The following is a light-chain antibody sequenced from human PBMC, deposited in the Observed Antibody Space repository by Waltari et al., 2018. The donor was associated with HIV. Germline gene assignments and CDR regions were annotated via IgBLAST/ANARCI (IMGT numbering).Light chain of an antibody. Sequence: EIVMTQSPATLSVSPGESATLSCRASQSVSSNLAWYQQKPGQAPRLLIYVASTRATGIPARFSGSGSGTEFTLTISSLQSEDFAVYYCQQYNNWPPAFGQGTKLEIK. V-gene: IGKV3-15*01. J-gene: IGKJ2*01. CDR3: QQYNNWPPA. CDR2: VAS. CDR1: QSVSSN.